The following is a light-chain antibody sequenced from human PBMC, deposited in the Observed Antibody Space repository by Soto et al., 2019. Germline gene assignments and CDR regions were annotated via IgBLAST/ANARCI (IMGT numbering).Light chain of an antibody. CDR2: DVT. Sequence: QSALAQPASVSGSPGQSITISCTGTSSDIGRYNLVSWYQQYPGEAPKLVIYDVTKRPSEVSDRFSASKSGNTASLTISGLQAEDEADYYCCSHAGRGSVLFGGGTKVTVL. CDR3: CSHAGRGSVL. J-gene: IGLJ2*01. V-gene: IGLV2-23*02. CDR1: SSDIGRYNL.